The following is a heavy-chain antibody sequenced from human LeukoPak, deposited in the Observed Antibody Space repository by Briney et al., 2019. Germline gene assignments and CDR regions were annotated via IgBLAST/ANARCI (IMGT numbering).Heavy chain of an antibody. V-gene: IGHV4-39*07. D-gene: IGHD3-10*01. Sequence: SETLSLTCTVSGGSISSSSYYWGWIRQPPGKGLEWIGSIYYSGSTYYNPSLKSRVTISVDTSKNQFSLKLSSVTAADTAVYYCARDYRVRGVIRSLWGQGTLVTVSS. CDR3: ARDYRVRGVIRSL. J-gene: IGHJ4*02. CDR1: GGSISSSSYY. CDR2: IYYSGST.